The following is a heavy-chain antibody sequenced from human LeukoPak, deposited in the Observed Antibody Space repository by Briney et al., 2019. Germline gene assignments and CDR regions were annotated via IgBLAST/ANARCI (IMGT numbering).Heavy chain of an antibody. V-gene: IGHV3-48*01. CDR3: AREALDDFGRGSGVYYYYRDV. Sequence: GGSLRLSCAASGFTFSSYSMNWVRQAPGKGLEWISYISETSSFMNYADSVKGRFTISRDNAKNSLYLQMSSLRAEDTAVYYCAREALDDFGRGSGVYYYYRDVWGKGTRVTVSS. CDR1: GFTFSSYS. D-gene: IGHD3-3*01. CDR2: ISETSSFM. J-gene: IGHJ6*03.